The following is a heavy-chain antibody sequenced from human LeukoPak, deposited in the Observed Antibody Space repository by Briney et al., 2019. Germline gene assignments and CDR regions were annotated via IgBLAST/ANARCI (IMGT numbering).Heavy chain of an antibody. CDR3: ARGGAYSGSYKPRYYYYYYMDV. CDR1: GYTFTSYY. J-gene: IGHJ6*03. D-gene: IGHD1-26*01. V-gene: IGHV1-46*01. CDR2: INPSGGST. Sequence: RASVKVSCKASGYTFTSYYMHWVRQAPGQGLEWMGIINPSGGSTSYAQKFQGRVTMTRDMSTSTVYMELSSLRSEDTAVYYCARGGAYSGSYKPRYYYYYYMDVWGKGTTVTVSS.